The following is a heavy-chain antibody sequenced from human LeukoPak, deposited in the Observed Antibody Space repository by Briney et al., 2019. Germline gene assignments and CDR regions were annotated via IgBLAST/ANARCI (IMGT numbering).Heavy chain of an antibody. Sequence: GGSLRLSCAASGFTFSSYAMSWVRPAPGKGLEWVSAISGSGGSTYYADSVKGRFTISRDNSKNTLYLQMNSRRAEDTAVYYCAKDPGGGSYGNAFDYWGQGTLVTVSS. V-gene: IGHV3-23*01. CDR3: AKDPGGGSYGNAFDY. J-gene: IGHJ4*02. D-gene: IGHD1-26*01. CDR2: ISGSGGST. CDR1: GFTFSSYA.